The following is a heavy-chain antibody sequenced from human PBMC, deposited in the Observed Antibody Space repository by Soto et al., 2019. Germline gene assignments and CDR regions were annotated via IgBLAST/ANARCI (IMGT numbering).Heavy chain of an antibody. Sequence: ETLSLTCTISGGSISREYGSWIRQPPGKGLEWLGYTYYSGSTNYNPSLKSRATISVDTSKPQSPLKLSSVTAAATAVYYCARLGTRSSSYGYWGQGTLVTVSS. J-gene: IGHJ4*02. V-gene: IGHV4-59*01. CDR2: TYYSGST. CDR1: GGSISREY. D-gene: IGHD6-13*01. CDR3: ARLGTRSSSYGY.